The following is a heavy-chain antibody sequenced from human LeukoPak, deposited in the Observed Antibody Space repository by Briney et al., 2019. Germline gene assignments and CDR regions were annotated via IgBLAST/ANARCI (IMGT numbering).Heavy chain of an antibody. J-gene: IGHJ4*02. D-gene: IGHD3-10*01. CDR3: ARSLGSYYFDY. Sequence: ASVKVSCKASGGTFCSYAISWVRQAPGQGLEWMGGIIPIFGTANYAQKFQGRVTITTDESTSTAYMELSSLRSEDTAVYYCARSLGSYYFDYWGQGTLVTVSS. CDR1: GGTFCSYA. CDR2: IIPIFGTA. V-gene: IGHV1-69*05.